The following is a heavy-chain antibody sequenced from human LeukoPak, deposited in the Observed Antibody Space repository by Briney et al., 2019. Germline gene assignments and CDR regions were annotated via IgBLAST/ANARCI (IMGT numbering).Heavy chain of an antibody. J-gene: IGHJ4*02. CDR1: GFTVSSNY. V-gene: IGHV3-53*01. CDR2: IYSGGRT. CDR3: ASTTRSIWFGDYIDY. D-gene: IGHD3-10*01. Sequence: GVSLRLSCAASGFTVSSNYMRWVRQAPGKGLEWVSVIYSGGRTYYADSVKGRFTISRDNSKNTLYLQMNSLRAEDTAVYYCASTTRSIWFGDYIDYWGQGTLVTVSS.